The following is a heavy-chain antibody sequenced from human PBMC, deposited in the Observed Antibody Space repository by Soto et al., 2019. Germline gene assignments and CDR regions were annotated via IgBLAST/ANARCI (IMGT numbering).Heavy chain of an antibody. CDR1: GGTFSSYA. J-gene: IGHJ3*02. CDR2: IIPIFGAA. D-gene: IGHD4-17*01. CDR3: ARDRGTVTHAFDI. Sequence: SVKVSCKASGGTFSSYAISWVRQVPGQGLEWMGGIIPIFGAANYAQKFQGRVTITADESTSTAYMELSSLRSEDTAVYYCARDRGTVTHAFDIWGQGTMVTVSS. V-gene: IGHV1-69*13.